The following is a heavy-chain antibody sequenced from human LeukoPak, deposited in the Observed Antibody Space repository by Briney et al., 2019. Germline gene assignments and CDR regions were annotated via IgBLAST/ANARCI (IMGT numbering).Heavy chain of an antibody. CDR1: GFTFTSYD. CDR2: ISGSGGST. Sequence: GGSLRLSCAASGFTFTSYDMRWLRQAPGKGLEWVSAISGSGGSTYYADSVKGRFTISRDNSKNTLYLQMNSLRAEDTAVYYCAKDVCSKVLLISPSGMTVWGQGCTVTVSS. D-gene: IGHD3-22*01. CDR3: AKDVCSKVLLISPSGMTV. V-gene: IGHV3-23*01. J-gene: IGHJ6*01.